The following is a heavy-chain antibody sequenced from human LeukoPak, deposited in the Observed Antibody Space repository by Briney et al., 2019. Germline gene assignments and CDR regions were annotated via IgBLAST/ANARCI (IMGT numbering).Heavy chain of an antibody. Sequence: TGGSLRLSCAASGFTFSSYAMSWVRQAPGKGLEWVANIKQDGSEKYYVDSVKGRFTISRDNAKNSLYLQMNSLRAEDTAVYYCARVAVAGKKYFQHWGQGTLVTVSS. CDR3: ARVAVAGKKYFQH. CDR2: IKQDGSEK. J-gene: IGHJ1*01. D-gene: IGHD6-19*01. CDR1: GFTFSSYA. V-gene: IGHV3-7*01.